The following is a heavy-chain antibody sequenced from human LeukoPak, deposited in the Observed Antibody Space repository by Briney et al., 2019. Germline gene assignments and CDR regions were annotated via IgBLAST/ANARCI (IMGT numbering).Heavy chain of an antibody. Sequence: SETLSLTCTVSGGSIRNYYWSWIRQPPGKGLEWIGYIYYSGSTNYNPSLKSRVTISVDTSKNQFSLKLSSVTAADTAVYYCARAGRNWFDPWGQGTLVTVSS. J-gene: IGHJ5*02. CDR2: IYYSGST. CDR1: GGSIRNYY. CDR3: ARAGRNWFDP. V-gene: IGHV4-59*01. D-gene: IGHD2-15*01.